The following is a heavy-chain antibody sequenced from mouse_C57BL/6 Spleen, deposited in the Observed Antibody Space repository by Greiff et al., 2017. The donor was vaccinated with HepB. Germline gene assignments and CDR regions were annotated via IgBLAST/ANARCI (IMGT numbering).Heavy chain of an antibody. J-gene: IGHJ4*01. V-gene: IGHV7-3*01. CDR3: ARLGLAMDY. Sequence: EVNVVESGGGLVQPGGSLSLSCAASGFTFTDYYMSWVRQPTGKALEWLGFIRNKANGYTTEYSASVKGRFTISRDNSQSILYLQMNALRAEDSATYYCARLGLAMDYWGQGTSVTVSS. CDR2: IRNKANGYTT. CDR1: GFTFTDYY. D-gene: IGHD2-13*01.